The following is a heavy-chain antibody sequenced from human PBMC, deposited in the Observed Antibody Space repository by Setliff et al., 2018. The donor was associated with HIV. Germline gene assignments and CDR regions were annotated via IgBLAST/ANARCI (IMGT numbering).Heavy chain of an antibody. Sequence: ASVKVSCKASGYNVTVSAINWVRQAPGQALEWLGWINTKTGNPTYAQGLTGQFVFSLDTSVSTAYRQITSLKTEDTAMYYCARVGSYWSTFDYWGQGALVTVSS. J-gene: IGHJ4*02. V-gene: IGHV7-4-1*02. CDR3: ARVGSYWSTFDY. CDR1: GYNVTVSA. CDR2: INTKTGNP. D-gene: IGHD1-26*01.